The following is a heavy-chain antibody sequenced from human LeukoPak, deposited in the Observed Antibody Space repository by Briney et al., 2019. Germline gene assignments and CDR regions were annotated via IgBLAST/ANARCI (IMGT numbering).Heavy chain of an antibody. J-gene: IGHJ4*02. CDR1: ELTVSNSY. CDR3: AKVRYGERGPYYFDY. CDR2: VSSSGGTT. D-gene: IGHD5-18*01. Sequence: PGGSLRPSCAASELTVSNSYMNWVRQAPGKGLEWVSTVSSSGGTTYYADSVKGRFTISRDNSKNTLYLQMNSPRAEDTAVYYCAKVRYGERGPYYFDYWGQGTLVTVSS. V-gene: IGHV3-23*01.